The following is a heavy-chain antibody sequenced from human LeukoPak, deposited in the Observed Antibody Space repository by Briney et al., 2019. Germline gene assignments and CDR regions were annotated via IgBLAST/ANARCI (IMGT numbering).Heavy chain of an antibody. J-gene: IGHJ4*02. CDR1: GFTFSSYW. CDR3: ARAPEGYYSYYFDY. V-gene: IGHV3-7*01. D-gene: IGHD2-15*01. CDR2: IKQDGSEK. Sequence: GRSLRLSCAASGFTFSSYWMSWVRQAPGKGLEWVANIKQDGSEKYYVDSVKGRFTISRDNAKNSLYLQMNSLRAEDTAVYYCARAPEGYYSYYFDYWGQGTLVTVSS.